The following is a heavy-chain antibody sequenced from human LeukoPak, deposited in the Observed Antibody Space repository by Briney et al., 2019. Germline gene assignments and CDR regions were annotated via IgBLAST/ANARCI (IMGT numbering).Heavy chain of an antibody. J-gene: IGHJ4*02. CDR2: ISAYNGNT. CDR3: ARDQGYCSSTSCQHDY. CDR1: GYTFTSYG. Sequence: ASVKVSCKASGYTFTSYGISWVRQAPGQGLEWMGWISAYNGNTNYAQKLQGRVTMTTDTSTSTAYMELRSLGSDDTAVYYCARDQGYCSSTSCQHDYWGQGTLVTVSS. D-gene: IGHD2-2*01. V-gene: IGHV1-18*01.